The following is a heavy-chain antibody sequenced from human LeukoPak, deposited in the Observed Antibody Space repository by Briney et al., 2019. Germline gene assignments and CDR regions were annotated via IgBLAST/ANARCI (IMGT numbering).Heavy chain of an antibody. V-gene: IGHV4-34*01. CDR2: SNHSGST. CDR3: ARAVAARRYFDY. CDR1: AGSFSGYY. D-gene: IGHD6-19*01. J-gene: IGHJ4*02. Sequence: SETLSLTCAASAGSFSGYYWSWIRQPPGKGLEWIGESNHSGSTNYNPSLKSRVTITVDTSKNQFSLKLSSVTAADTAVYYCARAVAARRYFDYWGQGTLVTVSS.